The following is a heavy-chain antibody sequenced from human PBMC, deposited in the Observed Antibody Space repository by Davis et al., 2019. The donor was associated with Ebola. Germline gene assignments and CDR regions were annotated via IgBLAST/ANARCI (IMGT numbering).Heavy chain of an antibody. V-gene: IGHV4-39*01. J-gene: IGHJ4*02. CDR3: ARLNCGGDCFATIRFDS. CDR2: IYYRGST. D-gene: IGHD2-21*02. Sequence: ESLKISCAASGFTFSRYGMHWIRQPPGKGLEWIGSIYYRGSTYYNPSLRDRVTLSIDTSKNQFSLRLNSVTAADTAMYYCARLNCGGDCFATIRFDSWGQGTLVTVSS. CDR1: GFTFSRYG.